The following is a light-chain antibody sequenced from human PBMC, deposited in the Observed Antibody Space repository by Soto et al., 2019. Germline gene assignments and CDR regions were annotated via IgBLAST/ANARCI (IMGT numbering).Light chain of an antibody. CDR1: QSISSW. Sequence: DIQMTLSPSTLSASVGDRVTITCRASQSISSWLAWYQQKPGKAPKLLIYKASSLEGGVPSRFSGSGSGTEFTLTISSLQPDDFATYYCQQYNSYSLTFGGGTKVEIK. V-gene: IGKV1-5*03. CDR3: QQYNSYSLT. J-gene: IGKJ4*01. CDR2: KAS.